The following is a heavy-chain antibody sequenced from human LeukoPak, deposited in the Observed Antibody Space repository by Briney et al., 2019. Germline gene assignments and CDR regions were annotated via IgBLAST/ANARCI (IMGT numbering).Heavy chain of an antibody. CDR3: ARRIRGTHYYYYYGMDV. V-gene: IGHV1-69*06. Sequence: ASVKVSCKASGGTFSSYAISWVRQAPGQGLEWMGGIIPIFGTANYAQKFQGRVTITADKSTSTAYMELSSLRSEDTAVYYCARRIRGTHYYYYYGMDVWGQGTTVTVSS. CDR2: IIPIFGTA. CDR1: GGTFSSYA. J-gene: IGHJ6*02. D-gene: IGHD3-10*01.